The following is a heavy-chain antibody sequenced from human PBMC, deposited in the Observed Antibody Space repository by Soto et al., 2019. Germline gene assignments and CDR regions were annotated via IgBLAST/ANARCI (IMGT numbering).Heavy chain of an antibody. J-gene: IGHJ5*02. CDR1: GGSISSYY. D-gene: IGHD2-15*01. CDR3: ARQVVVAATPPNWFDP. V-gene: IGHV4-59*08. Sequence: QVQLQESGPGLVKPSETLSLTCTVSGGSISSYYWSWIRQPPGKGLEWIGYIYYSGSTNYNPSLKSRVTLSVDTSKNQFSLKLSSVTAADTAVYYCARQVVVAATPPNWFDPWGQGTLVTVSS. CDR2: IYYSGST.